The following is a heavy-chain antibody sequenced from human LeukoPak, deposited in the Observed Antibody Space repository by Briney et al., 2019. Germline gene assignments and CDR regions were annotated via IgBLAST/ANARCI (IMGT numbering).Heavy chain of an antibody. J-gene: IGHJ4*02. Sequence: PGGSLRLSCAASGFTFSSYAMSWIRQPPGKGLEWIGEINHSGSTNYNPSLKSRVTISVDTSKNQFSLKLSSVTAADTAVYYCARTRYYYNSRSYGAPYYFDYWGQGTLVTVSS. V-gene: IGHV4-34*01. CDR1: GFTFSSYA. D-gene: IGHD3-10*01. CDR3: ARTRYYYNSRSYGAPYYFDY. CDR2: INHSGST.